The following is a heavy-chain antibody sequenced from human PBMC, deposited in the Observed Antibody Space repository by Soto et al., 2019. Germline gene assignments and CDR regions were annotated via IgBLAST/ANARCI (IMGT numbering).Heavy chain of an antibody. Sequence: SLRLSCAASGFTFSSYAMHWVRQAPGKGLEWVAVISYDGSNKYYADSVKGRFTISRDNSKNTLYLQMNSLRAEDTAVYYCAVAGTSEEGFDYWGQGTLVTVSS. CDR1: GFTFSSYA. CDR3: AVAGTSEEGFDY. J-gene: IGHJ4*02. D-gene: IGHD6-19*01. V-gene: IGHV3-30-3*01. CDR2: ISYDGSNK.